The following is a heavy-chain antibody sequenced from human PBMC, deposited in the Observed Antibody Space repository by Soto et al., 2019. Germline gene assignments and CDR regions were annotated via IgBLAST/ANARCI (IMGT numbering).Heavy chain of an antibody. V-gene: IGHV4-38-2*01. J-gene: IGHJ4*02. CDR1: GYSISSGYY. CDR3: AILIAAAAQYYFDY. D-gene: IGHD6-13*01. CDR2: IYHSGST. Sequence: NPSETLSLTCAVSGYSISSGYYWGWIRQPPGKGLEWIGSIYHSGSTYYNPSLKSRVTISVDTSKNQFSLKLSSVTAADTAVYYCAILIAAAAQYYFDYWGQGTLVTVSS.